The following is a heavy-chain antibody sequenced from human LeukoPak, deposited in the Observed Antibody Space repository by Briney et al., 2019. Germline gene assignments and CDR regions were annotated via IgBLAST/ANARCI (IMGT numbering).Heavy chain of an antibody. CDR1: GFTFSDYA. CDR2: ISGIGDKT. D-gene: IGHD2-15*01. V-gene: IGHV3-23*01. Sequence: PGGSLRLSCAASGFTFSDYAMSWVRHAPGGGLEWVSAISGIGDKTFPADSVKGRFTTSRDNSKNPLSLQMRSLRVEDSAVYFCAKDTSAWWYHRAYMNVWGTGTTVTVYS. CDR3: AKDTSAWWYHRAYMNV. J-gene: IGHJ6*03.